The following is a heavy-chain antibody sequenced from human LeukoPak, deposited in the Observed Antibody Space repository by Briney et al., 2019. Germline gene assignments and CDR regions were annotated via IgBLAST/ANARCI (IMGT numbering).Heavy chain of an antibody. Sequence: GGSLRLSCAASGFTFSNYGMHWVRQAPGKGLEWVAVIWYDGSNKYYAYSVKVRFTISRDNSKNTLYVQMNSLRAEDTAVYYSAGAGKDSGWLFDLWGRGTLVTVSS. CDR1: GFTFSNYG. V-gene: IGHV3-33*01. J-gene: IGHJ2*01. D-gene: IGHD3-10*01. CDR2: IWYDGSNK. CDR3: AGAGKDSGWLFDL.